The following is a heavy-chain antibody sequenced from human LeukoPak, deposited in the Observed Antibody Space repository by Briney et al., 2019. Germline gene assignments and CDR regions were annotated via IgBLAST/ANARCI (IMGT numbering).Heavy chain of an antibody. D-gene: IGHD6-19*01. Sequence: GGSLRLSCAASGFTFSSYAMSWVRQAPGKGLEWVSAISGSGGSTYYADSVKGRFTISRDNSKNTLYLQMNSLRAEDTAVYYCARPIAVAAYSLAGEDYRGQGTLVTVSS. CDR3: ARPIAVAAYSLAGEDY. CDR2: ISGSGGST. CDR1: GFTFSSYA. V-gene: IGHV3-23*01. J-gene: IGHJ4*02.